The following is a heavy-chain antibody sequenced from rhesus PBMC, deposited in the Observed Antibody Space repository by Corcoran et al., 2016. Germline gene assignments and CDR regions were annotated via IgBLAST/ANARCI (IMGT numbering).Heavy chain of an antibody. J-gene: IGHJ4*01. Sequence: QVQLQESGPGVVKPSETLSLTCAVSGGSISRGYGWSWIRPPPGTGLEWIGYIYGSSGSTNYNPSLKNRVTISKDASKNQFSLKLSSVTAADTAVYYCARSIWTGYSTFDYWGQGVLVTVSS. CDR3: ARSIWTGYSTFDY. CDR2: IYGSSGST. V-gene: IGHV4-76*01. D-gene: IGHD3-3*01. CDR1: GGSISRGYG.